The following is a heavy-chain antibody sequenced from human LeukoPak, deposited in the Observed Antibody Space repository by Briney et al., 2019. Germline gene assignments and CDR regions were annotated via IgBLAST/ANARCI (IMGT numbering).Heavy chain of an antibody. Sequence: SETLSLTCAVYGGSFSGYYWSWIRQPPGKGLEWIGEINHSGSTNYNPSLKSRVTISVDTSKNQFSLKLSSVTAADTAVYYCARGRYSGSYYGLFDYWGQGTLVTVSS. CDR2: INHSGST. CDR3: ARGRYSGSYYGLFDY. CDR1: GGSFSGYY. J-gene: IGHJ4*02. V-gene: IGHV4-34*01. D-gene: IGHD1-26*01.